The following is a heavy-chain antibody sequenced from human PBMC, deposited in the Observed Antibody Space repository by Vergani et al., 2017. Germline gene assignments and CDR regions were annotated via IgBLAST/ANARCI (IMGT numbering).Heavy chain of an antibody. Sequence: QVPLQESGPGLVKPLGTLSLTCPVFGDSISSNNCWTWVRQPPGKGLEWIGEICHTEYTKYSPSLKSRVTVSVDESRHLFSLRLNSVTAADTAVYYCATVGYRRWGYYFDYWGQGILVTVSS. J-gene: IGHJ4*02. CDR2: ICHTEYT. V-gene: IGHV4-4*03. CDR1: GDSISSNNC. D-gene: IGHD2-2*02. CDR3: ATVGYRRWGYYFDY.